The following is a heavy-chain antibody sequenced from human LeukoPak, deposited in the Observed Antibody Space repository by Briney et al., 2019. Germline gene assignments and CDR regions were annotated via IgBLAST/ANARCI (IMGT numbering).Heavy chain of an antibody. CDR1: GGSMTHYY. V-gene: IGHV4-59*08. D-gene: IGHD4-23*01. Sequence: SETLSLTCTVSGGSMTHYYWSWIRQPPGKGLEWIGYMYSSGSTNYNPSLKSRVTISVDTSKNQFSLKLSSVTAADTAVYYCARLYGGNSNNNYCDYWGQGTLVTVSS. CDR3: ARLYGGNSNNNYCDY. J-gene: IGHJ4*02. CDR2: MYSSGST.